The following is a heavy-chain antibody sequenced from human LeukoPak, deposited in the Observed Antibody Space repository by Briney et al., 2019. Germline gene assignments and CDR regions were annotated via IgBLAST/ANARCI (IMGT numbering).Heavy chain of an antibody. CDR2: TYYSGST. J-gene: IGHJ4*02. Sequence: SETLSLTCTVSGGSISSYYWSWIRQPPGKGLEWIGYTYYSGSTNYNPSLKSRVTISVDTSKNQFSLKLSSVTAADTAVYYCARLGDSSGYYYVDYWGQGTLVTVSS. V-gene: IGHV4-59*01. D-gene: IGHD3-22*01. CDR3: ARLGDSSGYYYVDY. CDR1: GGSISSYY.